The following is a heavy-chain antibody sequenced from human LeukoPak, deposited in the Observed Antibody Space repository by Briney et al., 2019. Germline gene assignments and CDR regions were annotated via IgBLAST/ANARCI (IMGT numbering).Heavy chain of an antibody. J-gene: IGHJ5*02. CDR3: ARGGTYSSGLPGS. CDR2: INSDGSST. V-gene: IGHV3-74*01. CDR1: GFTFSGYW. D-gene: IGHD5-18*01. Sequence: GSLLFSCAASGFTFSGYWMHWVRQAPGKGLVWVSRINSDGSSTNYADSVKGRFTISRDNAKNTLYLQMNTLRAEDTAVYYCARGGTYSSGLPGSWGQGTLVTVSS.